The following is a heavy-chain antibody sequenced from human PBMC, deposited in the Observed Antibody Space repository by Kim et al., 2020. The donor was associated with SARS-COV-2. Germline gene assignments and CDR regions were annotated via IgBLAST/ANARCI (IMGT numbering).Heavy chain of an antibody. D-gene: IGHD3-16*01. J-gene: IGHJ3*01. CDR1: GFTFSSYE. CDR2: ISTTSATI. V-gene: IGHV3-48*03. Sequence: GGSLRLSCASSGFTFSSYEMDWFRQAPGNGLEWVSYISTTSATIKYADSVKGRFTISRDNAKNSMYLQMNSLTVEDTAVYYCAREGPLGTRGGDAFDFWGQGTVVTVSS. CDR3: AREGPLGTRGGDAFDF.